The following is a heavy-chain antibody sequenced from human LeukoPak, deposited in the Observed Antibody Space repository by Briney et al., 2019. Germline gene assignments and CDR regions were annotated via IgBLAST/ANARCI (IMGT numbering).Heavy chain of an antibody. V-gene: IGHV3-48*03. CDR2: ISSSGSTI. J-gene: IGHJ4*02. CDR3: AVLLWFGELGY. Sequence: PGESLTLSCPLSTSTFSSYEMNWVRQAPGKGMEWVSYISSSGSTIYYADSVKGRVTVSRDNAKNALYLQMNRLRAEDTAVYYCAVLLWFGELGYWGQGTLVTVS. D-gene: IGHD3-10*01. CDR1: TSTFSSYE.